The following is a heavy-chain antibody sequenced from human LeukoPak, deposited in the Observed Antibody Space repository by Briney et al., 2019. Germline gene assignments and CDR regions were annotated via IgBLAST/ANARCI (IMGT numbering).Heavy chain of an antibody. Sequence: GGSLRLSCAASGFTFSSYSMNWVRQAPGKGLEWASYISSSSSTIYYADSVKGRFTISRDNAKNSLYLQMNSLRAEDTAVYYCARAGLANYYYYGMDVWGQGTAVTVSS. J-gene: IGHJ6*02. CDR1: GFTFSSYS. CDR3: ARAGLANYYYYGMDV. V-gene: IGHV3-48*04. CDR2: ISSSSSTI. D-gene: IGHD3-3*02.